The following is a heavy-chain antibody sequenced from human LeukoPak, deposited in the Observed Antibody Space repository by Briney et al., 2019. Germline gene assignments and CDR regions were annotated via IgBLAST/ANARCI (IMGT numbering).Heavy chain of an antibody. J-gene: IGHJ5*02. V-gene: IGHV4-4*07. CDR1: GGSIRRFY. CDR2: IYTSETS. D-gene: IGHD2-2*01. CDR3: ARSLGYCSATSCRRWFDP. Sequence: SETLPLTCTVSGGSIRRFYWSWLRQPAGKGLEWIGRIYTSETSSYNPSLKSRVTMSVDTSKNQFSLKLSSVTAADTAVYYCARSLGYCSATSCRRWFDPWGQGTLVTVSS.